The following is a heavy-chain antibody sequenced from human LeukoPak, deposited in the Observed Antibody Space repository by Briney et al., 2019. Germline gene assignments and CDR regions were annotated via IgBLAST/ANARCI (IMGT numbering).Heavy chain of an antibody. J-gene: IGHJ4*02. CDR3: SSGASLVYPPLGY. Sequence: ASVKLSCKASGGTFSSYAISWVRQAPGQGLEWMGGIIPIFGTANYAQKCQGRDTSISVDATRTAYMEPRSLTSEDAAVYYCSSGASLVYPPLGYWGQGTLVTVFS. CDR2: IIPIFGTA. CDR1: GGTFSSYA. D-gene: IGHD1-26*01. V-gene: IGHV1-69*13.